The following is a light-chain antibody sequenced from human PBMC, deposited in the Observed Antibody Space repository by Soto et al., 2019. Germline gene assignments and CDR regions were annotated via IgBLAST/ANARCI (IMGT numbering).Light chain of an antibody. J-gene: IGKJ3*01. CDR2: AAS. Sequence: DIQMTQSPSSVSASVGDRVTIACRASRNINSWLAWYQQKPGRAPRFLIYAASSLQSGVPSRFSGSGSGTEFTLTITNLQPEDFATYFCQQANSFPFTFGPGTRVDIK. CDR3: QQANSFPFT. CDR1: RNINSW. V-gene: IGKV1-12*01.